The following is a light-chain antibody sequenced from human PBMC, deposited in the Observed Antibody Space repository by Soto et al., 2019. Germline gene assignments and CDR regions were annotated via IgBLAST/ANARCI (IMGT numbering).Light chain of an antibody. CDR1: SSDVGGYNY. Sequence: QSVLTPPASVSGSPGPSITISCTGTSSDVGGYNYVSWYQQHPGKAPKLMIYEVSNRPSGVSNRFSGSKSGNTASLTISGLQAEDEADYYCSSYTSSSTYVFGTGTKVTVL. J-gene: IGLJ1*01. CDR2: EVS. V-gene: IGLV2-14*01. CDR3: SSYTSSSTYV.